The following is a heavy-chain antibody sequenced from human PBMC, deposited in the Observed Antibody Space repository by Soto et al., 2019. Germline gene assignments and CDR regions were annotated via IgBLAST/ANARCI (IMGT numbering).Heavy chain of an antibody. CDR3: ARERRGGNSGYYLDY. CDR1: GLTFINYA. D-gene: IGHD2-21*02. V-gene: IGHV3-30-3*01. J-gene: IGHJ4*02. Sequence: QVQLVESGGGVVQPGRSLRLSCAASGLTFINYAMNWVRQAPGKGLGWVTVISSDGNNKYYADSVKGRFTISRDNSKNTLYLQVISLRAEDTAVYYCARERRGGNSGYYLDYWGQGTLVTVYS. CDR2: ISSDGNNK.